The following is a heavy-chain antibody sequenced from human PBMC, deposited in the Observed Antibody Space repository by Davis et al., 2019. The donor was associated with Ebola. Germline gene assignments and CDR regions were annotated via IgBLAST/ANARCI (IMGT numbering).Heavy chain of an antibody. J-gene: IGHJ6*02. D-gene: IGHD6-19*01. CDR1: GGSISSYY. V-gene: IGHV4-59*01. Sequence: GSLRLSCTVSGGSISSYYWSWIRQPPGKGLEWIGYVYYIGSTNYNPSLKSRVTISVDTSKNQFSLKLSSVTAADTAVYYCARGRIAVAGREGDYYYYGMDVWGQGTTVTVSS. CDR3: ARGRIAVAGREGDYYYYGMDV. CDR2: VYYIGST.